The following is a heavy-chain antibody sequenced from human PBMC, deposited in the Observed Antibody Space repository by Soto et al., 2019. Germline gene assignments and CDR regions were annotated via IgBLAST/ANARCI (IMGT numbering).Heavy chain of an antibody. D-gene: IGHD2-15*01. Sequence: KASETLSLTCTVSGGSISSYYWSWIRQPPGKGLEWIGYIYYSGSTNYNPSLKSRVTISVDTSKNQFSLKLSSVTAADTAVYYCARGTPSLYCSGGSCYSLGLGVYYYYYYMDVWGKGTTVTVSS. CDR3: ARGTPSLYCSGGSCYSLGLGVYYYYYYMDV. J-gene: IGHJ6*03. V-gene: IGHV4-59*01. CDR2: IYYSGST. CDR1: GGSISSYY.